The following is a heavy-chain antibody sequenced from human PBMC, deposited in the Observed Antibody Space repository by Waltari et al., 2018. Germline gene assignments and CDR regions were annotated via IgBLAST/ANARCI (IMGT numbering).Heavy chain of an antibody. Sequence: QVQLQESGPGLVKPSETLSLNCTVSVGSIRSSYWSWIRQSPGKGLEWIGSIHYTGSTNYNPSLKSRLTISLDTSKDQFSLKLSSVTAADTAMYYCARNLGFGGLIGPFEHWGQGTLVTVSS. V-gene: IGHV4-59*12. CDR1: VGSIRSSY. CDR2: IHYTGST. J-gene: IGHJ4*02. D-gene: IGHD3-16*01. CDR3: ARNLGFGGLIGPFEH.